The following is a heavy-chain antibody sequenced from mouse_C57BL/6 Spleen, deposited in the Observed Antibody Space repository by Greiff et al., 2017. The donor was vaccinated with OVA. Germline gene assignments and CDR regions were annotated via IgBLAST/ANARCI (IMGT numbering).Heavy chain of an antibody. CDR2: IWSGGST. Sequence: QVQLQQSGPGLVQPSQSLSITCTVSGFSLTSYGVHWVRQSPGKGLEWLGVIWSGGSTDYNAAFISRLSISKDNSKSQVFFKMNSLQADDTAIYYCARNQIEPSKLGFAYWGQGTLVTVSA. CDR3: ARNQIEPSKLGFAY. J-gene: IGHJ3*01. D-gene: IGHD1-3*01. V-gene: IGHV2-2*01. CDR1: GFSLTSYG.